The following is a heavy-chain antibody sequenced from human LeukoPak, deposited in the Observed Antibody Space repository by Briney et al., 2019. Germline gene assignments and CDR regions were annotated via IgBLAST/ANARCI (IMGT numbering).Heavy chain of an antibody. CDR3: ARRGGYNYGYFDY. CDR2: IYPGDSDT. V-gene: IGHV5-51*01. Sequence: GESLKISCKGSEYSFTNYWIGWVRQPPGKGLEWMGFIYPGDSDTTYSPSFQGQVTISADKSISTAYLQWSSLKASDTAMYYCARRGGYNYGYFDYWGQETPVTVSS. CDR1: EYSFTNYW. D-gene: IGHD5-18*01. J-gene: IGHJ4*02.